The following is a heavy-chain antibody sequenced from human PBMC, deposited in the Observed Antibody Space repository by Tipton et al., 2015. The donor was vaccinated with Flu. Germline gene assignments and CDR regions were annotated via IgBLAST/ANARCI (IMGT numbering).Heavy chain of an antibody. D-gene: IGHD6-13*01. CDR3: ARDGSTAALLPFDY. CDR2: MSYDGTNE. CDR1: LGIYA. J-gene: IGHJ4*02. V-gene: IGHV3-30-3*01. Sequence: LGIYAIHWVRQAPGKGLEWVAVMSYDGTNEFYADSVKGRFTISRDNSRNTVFLQMNSLRPEDTAVYFCARDGSTAALLPFDYWGQGTQVTVAS.